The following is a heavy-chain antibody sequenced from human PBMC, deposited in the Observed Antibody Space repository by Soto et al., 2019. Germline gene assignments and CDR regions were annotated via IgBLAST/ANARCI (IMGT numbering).Heavy chain of an antibody. D-gene: IGHD5-18*01. Sequence: QVQLVESGGGVVQPGRSLRLSCAASGFTFSSYGMHWVRQAPGKGLEWVAVIWYDGSNKYYADSVKGRFTISRDNSKNTLYLQMNSLRAEDTAVYYCARDKSYGPTYFDYWGQGTLVTVSS. J-gene: IGHJ4*02. V-gene: IGHV3-33*01. CDR1: GFTFSSYG. CDR3: ARDKSYGPTYFDY. CDR2: IWYDGSNK.